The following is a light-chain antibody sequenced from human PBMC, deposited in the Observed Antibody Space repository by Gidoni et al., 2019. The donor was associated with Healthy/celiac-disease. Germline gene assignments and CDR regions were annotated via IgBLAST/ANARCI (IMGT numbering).Light chain of an antibody. CDR2: GNS. J-gene: IGLJ2*01. CDR3: QSYDSSLSGVV. Sequence: QSVLTQPPSVSAAPGQRVTISCTGSSSHIGAGYDVHWYQQLPGTAPKLLIYGNSNRPSGVPDRFSGSKSGTSASLAITGLQAEDEADYYCQSYDSSLSGVVFGGGTKLTVL. CDR1: SSHIGAGYD. V-gene: IGLV1-40*01.